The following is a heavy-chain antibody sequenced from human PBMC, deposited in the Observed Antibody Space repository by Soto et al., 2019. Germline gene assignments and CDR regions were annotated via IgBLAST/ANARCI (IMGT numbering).Heavy chain of an antibody. CDR3: IRGGVLYGLDV. J-gene: IGHJ6*02. Sequence: EEQLVESGGDLVQPGGSLTLSCAVSGFTFRNYWMHWVRQAPGEGLAWVSQINGDGRSAAYADSVRGRFTISRDNAKNTLYLQLNSLRAEDTAVYYCIRGGVLYGLDVWGQGTSVTVSS. V-gene: IGHV3-74*01. CDR1: GFTFRNYW. D-gene: IGHD2-8*01. CDR2: INGDGRSA.